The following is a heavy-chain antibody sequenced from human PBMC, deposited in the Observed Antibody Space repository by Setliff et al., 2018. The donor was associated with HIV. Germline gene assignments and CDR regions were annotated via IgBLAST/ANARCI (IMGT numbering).Heavy chain of an antibody. Sequence: GPTLVNPTQTLTLTCTLSGFSLSTSGVGVGWIRQSPGKALEWLALIYWDNDRRYSPSLRNKLTITKDTSTNQVVLTLTNMDPVDTATYYCAHKRRNPDLDTSDVWGPGTMVTVSS. CDR2: IYWDNDR. J-gene: IGHJ3*01. CDR1: GFSLSTSGVG. CDR3: AHKRRNPDLDTSDV. V-gene: IGHV2-5*02.